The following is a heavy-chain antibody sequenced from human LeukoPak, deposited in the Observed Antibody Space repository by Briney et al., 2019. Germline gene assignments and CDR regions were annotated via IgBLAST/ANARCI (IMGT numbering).Heavy chain of an antibody. D-gene: IGHD4-11*01. CDR1: GGTFSSYA. V-gene: IGHV1-69*13. J-gene: IGHJ4*02. Sequence: SVKVSCKASGGTFSSYAISWVRQAPGQGLEWMGGIIPIFGTASYAQKFQGRVTITADESTSTAYMELRSLRSEDTAVYYCARDEDSNYVDYFDYWGQGTLVTVS. CDR3: ARDEDSNYVDYFDY. CDR2: IIPIFGTA.